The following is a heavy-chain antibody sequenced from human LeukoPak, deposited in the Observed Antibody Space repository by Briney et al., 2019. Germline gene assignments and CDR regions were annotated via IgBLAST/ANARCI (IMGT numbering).Heavy chain of an antibody. J-gene: IGHJ4*02. D-gene: IGHD3-22*01. CDR3: AREGRHYYDSSGYYQYFDY. CDR1: GGSFSTYY. Sequence: SETLSLTCTVSGGSFSTYYWSWIRQPPGKGLEWIGYIYYSGSTNYNPSLKSRVTISVDTSKNQFSLKLSSVTAADTAVYYCAREGRHYYDSSGYYQYFDYWGQGTLVTVSS. CDR2: IYYSGST. V-gene: IGHV4-59*01.